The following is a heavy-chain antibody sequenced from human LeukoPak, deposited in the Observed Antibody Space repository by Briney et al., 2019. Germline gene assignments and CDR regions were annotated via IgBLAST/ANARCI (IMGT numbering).Heavy chain of an antibody. Sequence: GGSLRLSCAASGFTFSSYWMSWVRQAPGKGLEWVANIKQDGSEKYYVDSVKGRFTISRDNAKNSLYLQMNSLRPEDTAVYYCVKRGSSSEHGRDCWFDLWGQGTLVTVSS. D-gene: IGHD1-26*01. CDR3: VKRGSSSEHGRDCWFDL. J-gene: IGHJ5*02. V-gene: IGHV3-7*01. CDR2: IKQDGSEK. CDR1: GFTFSSYW.